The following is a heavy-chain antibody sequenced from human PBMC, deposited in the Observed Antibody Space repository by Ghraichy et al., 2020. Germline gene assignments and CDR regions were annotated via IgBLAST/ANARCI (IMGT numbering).Heavy chain of an antibody. D-gene: IGHD3-10*02. V-gene: IGHV3-21*01. Sequence: LSLTCAASGFNFSNYNMNWVRQAPGKGLEWVSSIGSSSNYINYADSMKGRFTISRDNAKNSLYLQMNSLRAEDTAVYYCARDVRQHNPMTTRRYFDYWGQGTLVTGAS. CDR2: IGSSSNYI. CDR1: GFNFSNYN. J-gene: IGHJ4*02. CDR3: ARDVRQHNPMTTRRYFDY.